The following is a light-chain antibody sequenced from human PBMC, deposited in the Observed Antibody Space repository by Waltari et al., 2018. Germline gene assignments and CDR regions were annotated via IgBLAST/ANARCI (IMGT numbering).Light chain of an antibody. V-gene: IGLV3-21*02. CDR2: LDS. J-gene: IGLJ3*02. CDR1: NIGGRS. Sequence: SSVLTQAPSVSVAPGQTATVTCGGDNIGGRSVHWDQQRPGRAPVLGVYLDSDRPSGIPDRFSGSKSGNAATLTISRVEAGDEADFYCHVWDGKTVMFGGGTKLTVL. CDR3: HVWDGKTVM.